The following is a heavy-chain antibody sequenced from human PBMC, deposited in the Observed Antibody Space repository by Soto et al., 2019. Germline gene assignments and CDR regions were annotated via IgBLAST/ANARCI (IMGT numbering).Heavy chain of an antibody. J-gene: IGHJ4*02. CDR2: ISGSGGYI. CDR3: ARDRQSTPWYAADY. Sequence: GSLRLSCEGSGFTFSSYSMNWVCQAPGKGLEWVSSISGSGGYIYYADSVKGRFTISRDNAKNSLYLQMTSLRDEDTALYYCARDRQSTPWYAADYWGQGSLVTVSS. CDR1: GFTFSSYS. V-gene: IGHV3-21*01. D-gene: IGHD6-13*01.